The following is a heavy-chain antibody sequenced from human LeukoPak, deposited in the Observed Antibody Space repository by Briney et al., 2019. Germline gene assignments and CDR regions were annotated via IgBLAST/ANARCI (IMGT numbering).Heavy chain of an antibody. CDR2: IGTTGDT. CDR3: ARRGPRGSYYSAFDI. D-gene: IGHD1-26*01. J-gene: IGHJ3*02. CDR1: GFTFSIYD. Sequence: GRSLRLSCVASGFTFSIYDMHWVRQGTGEGLEWVSGIGTTGDTYYLGSVRGRFTISREDAKNALYLQMNSLTAGDTAVYFCARRGPRGSYYSAFDIWGQGTMVTVSS. V-gene: IGHV3-13*04.